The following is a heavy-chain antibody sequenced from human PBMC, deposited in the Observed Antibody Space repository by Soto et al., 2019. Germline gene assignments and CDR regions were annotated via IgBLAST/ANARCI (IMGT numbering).Heavy chain of an antibody. D-gene: IGHD1-26*01. CDR1: GFTFSSYW. J-gene: IGHJ4*02. CDR2: INSDGSST. CDR3: ARARSGSQSFDY. Sequence: GGSLRLSCAASGFTFSSYWMHWVRQAPGKGLVWVSRINSDGSSTTYADSVKGRFTISRDNAKSTLYLQMNSLRAEDTAVYYCARARSGSQSFDYWGQGTLVTVSS. V-gene: IGHV3-74*01.